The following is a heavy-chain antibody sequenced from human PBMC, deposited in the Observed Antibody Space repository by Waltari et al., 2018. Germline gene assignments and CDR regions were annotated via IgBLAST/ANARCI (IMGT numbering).Heavy chain of an antibody. D-gene: IGHD3-22*01. Sequence: EGQLVESGGGFVQPGGSLRLSCEASGFIFTGDWMSLVRQAPGKGLEWVANIKQDGSEKNYVDSVKGRFTVSRDNAKKSLFLEMNSLRGEDTAVYYCARATYYYDNSGRGAFDIWGQGTRVTVSS. CDR2: IKQDGSEK. J-gene: IGHJ3*02. CDR1: GFIFTGDW. V-gene: IGHV3-7*01. CDR3: ARATYYYDNSGRGAFDI.